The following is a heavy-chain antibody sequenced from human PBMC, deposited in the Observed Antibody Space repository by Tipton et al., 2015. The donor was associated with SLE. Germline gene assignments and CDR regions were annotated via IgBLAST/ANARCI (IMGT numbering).Heavy chain of an antibody. CDR1: GGSISSHY. CDR2: IYYSGST. V-gene: IGHV4-59*11. J-gene: IGHJ6*02. D-gene: IGHD5-12*01. Sequence: TLSLTCTVSGGSISSHYWSWIRQPPGKGLEWIGYIYYSGSTNYNPSLKSRVTMSVDTSKNQFSLKLSSVTAADTAVYYCAREDEGYDTYYYYYGMDVWGQGTTVTVSS. CDR3: AREDEGYDTYYYYYGMDV.